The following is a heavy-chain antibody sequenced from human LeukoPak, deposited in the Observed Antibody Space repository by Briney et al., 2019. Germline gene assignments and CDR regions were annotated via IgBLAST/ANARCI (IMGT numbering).Heavy chain of an antibody. Sequence: PSETLSLTCAVYGGSFSGYYWSWIRQPPGKGLEWIGEISHSGSTNYNPSLKSRVTISVDTSKNQFSLKLSSVTAADTAVYYCARTVKYSYGYSWFDYWGPGTLVTVSS. CDR1: GGSFSGYY. CDR2: ISHSGST. V-gene: IGHV4-34*01. CDR3: ARTVKYSYGYSWFDY. D-gene: IGHD5-18*01. J-gene: IGHJ4*02.